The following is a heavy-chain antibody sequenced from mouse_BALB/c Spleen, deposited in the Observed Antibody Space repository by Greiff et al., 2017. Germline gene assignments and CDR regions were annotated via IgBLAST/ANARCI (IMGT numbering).Heavy chain of an antibody. D-gene: IGHD1-1*01. CDR3: ARSIYYYGSSYSWFAY. J-gene: IGHJ3*01. CDR2: IDPYNGGT. V-gene: IGHV1S135*01. Sequence: LQQSGPELVKPGASVKVSCKASGYSFTDYNMYWVKQSHGKSLEWIGYIDPYNGGTSYNQKIKGKATLALDKSSSTAFMHLNSLTSEDSAVYYCARSIYYYGSSYSWFAYWGQGTLVTVSA. CDR1: GYSFTDYN.